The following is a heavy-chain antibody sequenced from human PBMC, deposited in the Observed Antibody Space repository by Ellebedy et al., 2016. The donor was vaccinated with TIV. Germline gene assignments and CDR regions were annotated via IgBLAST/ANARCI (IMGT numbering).Heavy chain of an antibody. CDR3: AKLESSGYYYGRFDY. V-gene: IGHV3-23*01. J-gene: IGHJ4*02. Sequence: GESLKISCAASGFTFRNFAMTWVRQAPGRGLEWVSSISSSGVSIDYADSVRGRFTISRDNSKNTPYLQMNSLRADDTALYYCAKLESSGYYYGRFDYWGQGTLVTVSS. D-gene: IGHD3-22*01. CDR1: GFTFRNFA. CDR2: ISSSGVSI.